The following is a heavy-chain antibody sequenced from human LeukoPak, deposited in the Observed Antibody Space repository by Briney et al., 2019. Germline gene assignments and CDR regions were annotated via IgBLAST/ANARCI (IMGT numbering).Heavy chain of an antibody. CDR3: VYVIDPSGHDY. D-gene: IGHD2-8*01. Sequence: SETLSLTCTVSGYSISSGYYWGWIRQPPGKGLEWIGSIYHSGSTYYNPSLKSRVTISVDTSKNQFSLKLSSVTAADTAVYYCVYVIDPSGHDYWGQGTLVTVSS. J-gene: IGHJ4*02. CDR2: IYHSGST. V-gene: IGHV4-38-2*02. CDR1: GYSISSGYY.